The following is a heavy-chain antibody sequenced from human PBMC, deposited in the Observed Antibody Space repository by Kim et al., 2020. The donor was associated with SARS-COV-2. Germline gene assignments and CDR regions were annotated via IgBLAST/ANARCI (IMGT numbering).Heavy chain of an antibody. Sequence: AQKYRGRVTMTEDTSTDTAYMELSSLRSEDTAVYYCATGGIAVAGTGFDYWGQGTLVTVSS. CDR3: ATGGIAVAGTGFDY. D-gene: IGHD6-19*01. J-gene: IGHJ4*02. V-gene: IGHV1-24*01.